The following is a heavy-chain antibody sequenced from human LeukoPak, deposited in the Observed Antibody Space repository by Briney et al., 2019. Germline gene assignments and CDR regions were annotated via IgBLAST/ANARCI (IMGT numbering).Heavy chain of an antibody. CDR1: GGSISSYY. Sequence: PSETLSLTCTVPGGSISSYYWSWIRQPPGKALEWIGYIYYSGGTNYNPSLKSRVTISVDTSKNQFSLKLSSVTAADTAVYYCARGRLLWFGGRYYFDYWGQGTLVTVSS. J-gene: IGHJ4*02. D-gene: IGHD3-10*01. CDR2: IYYSGGT. CDR3: ARGRLLWFGGRYYFDY. V-gene: IGHV4-59*01.